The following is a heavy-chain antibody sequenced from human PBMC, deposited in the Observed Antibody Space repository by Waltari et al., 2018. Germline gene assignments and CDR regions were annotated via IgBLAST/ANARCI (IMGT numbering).Heavy chain of an antibody. CDR2: ISGSGGST. J-gene: IGHJ4*02. CDR1: GFTFSSYA. D-gene: IGHD3-10*01. V-gene: IGHV3-23*01. CDR3: AKVPGAYYYGSGSYYTFDY. Sequence: SGFTFSSYAMSWVRQAPGKGMEWVSAISGSGGSTYYADSVKVRCTSSRDNSKSTLYLQSNSLIAEDTAVYYCAKVPGAYYYGSGSYYTFDYWGQGTLVTVSS.